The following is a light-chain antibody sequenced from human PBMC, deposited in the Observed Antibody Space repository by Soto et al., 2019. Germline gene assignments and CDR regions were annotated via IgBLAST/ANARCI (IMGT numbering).Light chain of an antibody. Sequence: QPVLTQSPSASASLGASVKLTCTLSSGHSSYAIAWHQQQPEKGPRYLMNLNSDGSHSKGDGIPDRFSGSSSGAERYLTISSLQSEDEADYYCKTWGTGIVVFGGGTKPTVL. CDR1: SGHSSYA. CDR2: LNSDGSH. V-gene: IGLV4-69*01. J-gene: IGLJ2*01. CDR3: KTWGTGIVV.